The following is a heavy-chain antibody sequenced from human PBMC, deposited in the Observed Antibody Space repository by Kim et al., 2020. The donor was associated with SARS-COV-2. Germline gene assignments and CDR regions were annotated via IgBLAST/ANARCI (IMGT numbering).Heavy chain of an antibody. CDR3: TNERY. CDR2: KARGGTT. Sequence: KARGGTTDYAASLKGRFAISRDDSKSIAYLQMNSLKTEDTAVYYCTNERYWGQGTLVTVSS. V-gene: IGHV3-49*02. J-gene: IGHJ4*02.